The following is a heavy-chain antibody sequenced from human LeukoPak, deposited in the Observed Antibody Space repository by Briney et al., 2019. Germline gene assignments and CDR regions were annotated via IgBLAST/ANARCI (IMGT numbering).Heavy chain of an antibody. D-gene: IGHD6-19*01. CDR3: ARGTRGWYLDY. Sequence: GGSLRLSCAASGFSFSDYRMNWVRQAPGKGLEWISYISSRSDTIYQADSVKGRFTIARDNDKNSLYLQMNSLTAEDTAVYYCARGTRGWYLDYWGQGTLVTVSS. CDR2: ISSRSDTI. V-gene: IGHV3-48*01. J-gene: IGHJ4*02. CDR1: GFSFSDYR.